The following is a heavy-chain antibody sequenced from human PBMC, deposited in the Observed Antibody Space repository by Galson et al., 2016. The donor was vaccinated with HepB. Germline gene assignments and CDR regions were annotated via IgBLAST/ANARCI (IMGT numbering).Heavy chain of an antibody. D-gene: IGHD1-26*01. Sequence: SETLSLTCTVSGGFINGYFWSWIRQPPGKGLEWIGEIHYSGTTKYNPSLKSRVTISVDTSKNELSLELASVTAADTAVFYCARHDINYYGPFEAWGRGTLVTVSS. CDR2: IHYSGTT. CDR1: GGFINGYF. CDR3: ARHDINYYGPFEA. J-gene: IGHJ5*02. V-gene: IGHV4-59*08.